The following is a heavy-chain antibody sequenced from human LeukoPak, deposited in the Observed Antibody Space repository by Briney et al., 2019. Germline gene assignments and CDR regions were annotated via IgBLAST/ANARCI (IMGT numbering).Heavy chain of an antibody. Sequence: PSETLSLTCTVSGGSISSYYWTWIRQPAGKGLEWIGRIYSSGSTNYNPSLKSRVTISVDTSKNQFSLKLSSVTAADTAVYYCARGRTYYYGSGSYEDYWGQGTLVTVSS. CDR1: GGSISSYY. D-gene: IGHD3-10*01. CDR3: ARGRTYYYGSGSYEDY. CDR2: IYSSGST. J-gene: IGHJ4*02. V-gene: IGHV4-4*07.